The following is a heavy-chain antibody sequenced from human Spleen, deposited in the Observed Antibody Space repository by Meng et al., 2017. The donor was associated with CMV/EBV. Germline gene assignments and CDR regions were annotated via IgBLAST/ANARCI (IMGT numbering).Heavy chain of an antibody. Sequence: GGSLRLSCAASGFIFSGSSMHWVRQASGKGLEWVGRIRNKTNNYATAYAASVKGRFTVSRDDSKNMVYLPMSSLKTEETALYYCTRNVSGGPRYWGQGTLVTVSS. D-gene: IGHD6-25*01. J-gene: IGHJ4*02. CDR2: IRNKTNNYAT. CDR1: GFIFSGSS. V-gene: IGHV3-73*01. CDR3: TRNVSGGPRY.